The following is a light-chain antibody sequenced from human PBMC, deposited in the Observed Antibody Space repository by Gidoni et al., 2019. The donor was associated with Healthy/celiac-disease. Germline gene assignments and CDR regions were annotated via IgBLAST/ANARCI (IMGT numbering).Light chain of an antibody. J-gene: IGKJ2*01. Sequence: DIVMTQSPLSLPVTPGEPASISCRSCQSLLHSNGYNYLDWYLQKPGQSPQLLIYLGSNRASGVPDRFSGSGSGTDFTLKISRVEAEDVGVYYCMQALQTPSFFGQGTKLEIK. CDR1: QSLLHSNGYNY. CDR2: LGS. V-gene: IGKV2-28*01. CDR3: MQALQTPSF.